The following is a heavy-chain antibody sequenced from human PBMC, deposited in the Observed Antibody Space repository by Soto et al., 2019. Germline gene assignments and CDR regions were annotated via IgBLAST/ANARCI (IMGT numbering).Heavy chain of an antibody. CDR3: ASRDYDSSAHKGGYFDY. CDR1: GGSFSGYY. J-gene: IGHJ4*02. Sequence: SETLSLTCAVYGGSFSGYYWSWIRQPPGKGLEWIGEINHSGSTNYNPSLKSRVTISVDTSKNQFSLKLSSVTAADTAVYYCASRDYDSSAHKGGYFDYWGQGTLVTVSS. V-gene: IGHV4-34*01. D-gene: IGHD3-22*01. CDR2: INHSGST.